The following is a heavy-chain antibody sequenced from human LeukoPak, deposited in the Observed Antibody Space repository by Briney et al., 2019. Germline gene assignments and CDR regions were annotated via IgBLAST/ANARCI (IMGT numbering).Heavy chain of an antibody. J-gene: IGHJ4*02. CDR1: GGSISSYY. CDR2: IYHTGRT. D-gene: IGHD5-24*01. CDR3: ASLGYRGFDF. Sequence: SETLSLTCTVSGGSISSYYWSWIRQPPGKGLEWIGSIYHTGRTYYNPSLKSRVTISVDTSKNQFSLKLSSVTAADTAVYYCASLGYRGFDFWGQGTLVTVSS. V-gene: IGHV4-59*08.